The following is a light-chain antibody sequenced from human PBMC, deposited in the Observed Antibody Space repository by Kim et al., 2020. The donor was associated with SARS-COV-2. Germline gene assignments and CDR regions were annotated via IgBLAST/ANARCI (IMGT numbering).Light chain of an antibody. V-gene: IGLV3-1*01. Sequence: SYELTQPPSVSVSPGQTASITCSGDKLGYKYACWYQQKPGQSPVLVIYQDSKRPSGIPERFSGSNSGNTATLTISGTQPMDEADYYCQAWDSSTVVFGGG. J-gene: IGLJ2*01. CDR3: QAWDSSTVV. CDR1: KLGYKY. CDR2: QDS.